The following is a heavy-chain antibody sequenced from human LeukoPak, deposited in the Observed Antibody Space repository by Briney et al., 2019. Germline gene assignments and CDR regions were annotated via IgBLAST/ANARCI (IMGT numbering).Heavy chain of an antibody. CDR3: AVSLWFGELLQTDY. D-gene: IGHD3-10*01. V-gene: IGHV1-18*01. Sequence: ASVKVSCKASGYTFTSYGISWVRQAPGQGLEWMGWISAYNGNTNYAQKLQGRVTMTTDTSTSTAYMELRSLRSDDTAVYYCAVSLWFGELLQTDYWGQGTLVTVSS. CDR2: ISAYNGNT. J-gene: IGHJ4*02. CDR1: GYTFTSYG.